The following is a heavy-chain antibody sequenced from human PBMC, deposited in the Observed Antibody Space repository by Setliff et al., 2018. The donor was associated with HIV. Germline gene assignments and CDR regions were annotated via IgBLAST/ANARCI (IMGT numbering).Heavy chain of an antibody. CDR3: TRSKWGSGFDY. Sequence: YWGWVRQAPGKGLEWVGRTGNKASSDTTQYAASVKGRFTISRDDSKNSVFLQMNSLKTEDTAMYYCTRSKWGSGFDYWGQGTLVTVSS. CDR1: Y. CDR2: TGNKASSDTT. J-gene: IGHJ4*02. D-gene: IGHD1-26*01. V-gene: IGHV3-72*01.